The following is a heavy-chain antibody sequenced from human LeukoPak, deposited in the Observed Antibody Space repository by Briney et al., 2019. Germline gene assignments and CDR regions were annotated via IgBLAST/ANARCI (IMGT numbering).Heavy chain of an antibody. Sequence: PGGSLRLSWAASGFTFSSHSMNWVRPAPGKGREWVSSISSSSSYIYYAESGKGRFTISRDNAKNSLYLQMNSLRAEDTVVFYKQKEAYDILTGYSYYFDYWGQGTLVTVSS. J-gene: IGHJ4*02. CDR3: QKEAYDILTGYSYYFDY. D-gene: IGHD3-9*01. CDR1: GFTFSSHS. V-gene: IGHV3-21*01. CDR2: ISSSSSYI.